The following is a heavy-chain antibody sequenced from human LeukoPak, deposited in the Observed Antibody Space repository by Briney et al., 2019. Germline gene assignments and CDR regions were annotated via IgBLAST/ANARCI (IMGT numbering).Heavy chain of an antibody. CDR2: IYYSGST. CDR1: GGSISSSSYY. D-gene: IGHD2-15*01. V-gene: IGHV4-39*07. CDR3: ARYCTGGSCYGSKFDC. J-gene: IGHJ4*02. Sequence: SETLSLTCTVSGGSISSSSYYWGWIRQPPGKGLEWIGSIYYSGSTYYNPSLKSRVTISVDTSKNQFSLKLSSVTAADTAVYYCARYCTGGSCYGSKFDCWGRGTLVTVSS.